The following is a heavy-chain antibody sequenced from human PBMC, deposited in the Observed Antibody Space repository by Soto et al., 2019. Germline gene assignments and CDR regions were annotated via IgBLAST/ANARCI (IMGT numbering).Heavy chain of an antibody. D-gene: IGHD6-6*01. CDR1: GYSFTSYW. V-gene: IGHV5-10-1*01. CDR3: ARHKPISSSDWFDP. CDR2: IDPSDSYT. Sequence: LKISCKGSGYSFTSYWISWVRQVPGKGLEWMGRIDPSDSYTNYSPSFQGHVTISADKSISTAYLQWSSLKASDTAMYYCARHKPISSSDWFDPWGQGTLVTVSS. J-gene: IGHJ5*02.